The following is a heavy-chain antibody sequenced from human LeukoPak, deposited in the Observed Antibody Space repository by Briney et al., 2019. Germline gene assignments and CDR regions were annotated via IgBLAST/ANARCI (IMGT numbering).Heavy chain of an antibody. V-gene: IGHV4-31*03. Sequence: KPSQTLSLTCTVSGGSISSGGYYWSWIRQHPGEGLEWIGYIYYSGSTYYNPSLKSRVTISVDTSKNQFSLKLSSVTAADTAVYYCARGASYGDYVGNNWFDPWGQGTLVTVSS. J-gene: IGHJ5*02. D-gene: IGHD4-17*01. CDR3: ARGASYGDYVGNNWFDP. CDR1: GGSISSGGYY. CDR2: IYYSGST.